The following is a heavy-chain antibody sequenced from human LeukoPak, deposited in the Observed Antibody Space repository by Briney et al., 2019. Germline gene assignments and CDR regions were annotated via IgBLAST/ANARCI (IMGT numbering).Heavy chain of an antibody. D-gene: IGHD6-6*01. CDR3: ARGRPFYGMEV. CDR2: INHSGST. CDR1: GGSFSGYY. Sequence: SETLSLTCAVYGGSFSGYYWSWIRQPPGKGLEWIGEINHSGSTNYNPSLKSRVTISVDTSKNQFSLKLSSVTAADTAVYYCARGRPFYGMEVWGQRTTVTVSS. J-gene: IGHJ6*02. V-gene: IGHV4-34*01.